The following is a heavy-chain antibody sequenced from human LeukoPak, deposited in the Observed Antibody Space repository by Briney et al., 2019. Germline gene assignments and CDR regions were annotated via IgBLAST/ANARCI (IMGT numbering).Heavy chain of an antibody. J-gene: IGHJ6*02. D-gene: IGHD5-18*01. CDR2: IIPILGIA. CDR3: ARDNTAQNYYYGMDV. Sequence: ASVKVSCKASGGTFSSYAISWVRQAPGQGLEWMGRIIPILGIANYAQKFQGRVTITADKSTSTAYMELSSLRSEDTAEYYCARDNTAQNYYYGMDVWGQGTTVTVSS. CDR1: GGTFSSYA. V-gene: IGHV1-69*04.